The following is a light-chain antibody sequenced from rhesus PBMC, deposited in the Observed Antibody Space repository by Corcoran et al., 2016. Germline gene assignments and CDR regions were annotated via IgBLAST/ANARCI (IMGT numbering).Light chain of an antibody. CDR2: FAS. CDR1: QGIINN. Sequence: DIHMTQSPSSLSASVGYTVTITCRASQGIINNLVWYQQKPGKGPKPLIYFASTWQSGVPSRFTGSGSWPDFTLTIRSLQPEDVVTYYCLRDYTTPYSFGQGTKVDIK. CDR3: LRDYTTPYS. J-gene: IGKJ2*01. V-gene: IGKV1S15*01.